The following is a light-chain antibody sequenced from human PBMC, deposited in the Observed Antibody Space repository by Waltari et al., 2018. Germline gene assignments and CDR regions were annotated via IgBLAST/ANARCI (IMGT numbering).Light chain of an antibody. CDR1: ISDVGSYNY. CDR2: EVI. V-gene: IGLV2-8*01. J-gene: IGLJ3*02. Sequence: QSALTQAPSASGSPEQSVTISCTGTISDVGSYNYVSWFQQHPGKAPKLMIYEVIKRPSGIPDRFSGSKSGNTAFLTVSGLQAEDEADYYCSSFAGTDNWMFGGGTKLTVL. CDR3: SSFAGTDNWM.